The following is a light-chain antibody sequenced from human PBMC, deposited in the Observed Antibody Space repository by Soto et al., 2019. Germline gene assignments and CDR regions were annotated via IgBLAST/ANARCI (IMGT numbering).Light chain of an antibody. J-gene: IGKJ1*01. V-gene: IGKV3-20*01. CDR1: QSVASAY. CDR2: GSS. Sequence: EIVLTQSPGTLSLSPGERATLSCRASQSVASAYLAWYQHKPGQAPRLLIYGSSSRAVGVPDRISGSRSGTDFTLTISRLEPEDFAVYYCQQYANSRWTFGQGTKV. CDR3: QQYANSRWT.